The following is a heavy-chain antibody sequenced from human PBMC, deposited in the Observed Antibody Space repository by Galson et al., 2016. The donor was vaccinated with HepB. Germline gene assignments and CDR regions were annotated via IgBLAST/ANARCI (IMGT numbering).Heavy chain of an antibody. Sequence: SVKVSCKASGYTFSNFGISWVRQAPGQGLEWMAWISGHNGKTDYAQKFQDRISTTRDTSTSTAYMELRRLTSDDTAIYFCARDSTDWLYRYLDLWGRGTLVTVSP. D-gene: IGHD2/OR15-2a*01. J-gene: IGHJ2*01. CDR3: ARDSTDWLYRYLDL. V-gene: IGHV1-18*01. CDR2: ISGHNGKT. CDR1: GYTFSNFG.